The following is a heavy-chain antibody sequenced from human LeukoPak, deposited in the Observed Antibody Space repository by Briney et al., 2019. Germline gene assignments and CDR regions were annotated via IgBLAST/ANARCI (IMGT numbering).Heavy chain of an antibody. CDR1: GFAFSSYA. D-gene: IGHD3-22*01. V-gene: IGHV3-23*01. CDR2: ISGSGGST. Sequence: PGGSLRLSCAASGFAFSSYAMSWVRQAPGKGLEWVSAISGSGGSTYYADSVKGRFTISRDNSKNTLYLQMNSLRAEDTAVYYCAKAHYYDSSGYRISLYYFDYWGQGTLVTVSS. CDR3: AKAHYYDSSGYRISLYYFDY. J-gene: IGHJ4*02.